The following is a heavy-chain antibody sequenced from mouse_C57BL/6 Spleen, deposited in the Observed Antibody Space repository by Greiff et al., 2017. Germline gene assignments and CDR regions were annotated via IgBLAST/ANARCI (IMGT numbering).Heavy chain of an antibody. V-gene: IGHV6-3*01. D-gene: IGHD1-1*01. CDR3: TATVVAPGFAY. CDR1: GFTFSNYW. Sequence: EVMLVESGGGLVQPGGSMKLSCVASGFTFSNYWMNWVRQSPEKGLEWVAQIRLKSDNYATHYAESVKGRFTISRDDSKSSVYLQMNNLRAEDTGIYYCTATVVAPGFAYWGQGTLVTVSA. J-gene: IGHJ3*01. CDR2: IRLKSDNYAT.